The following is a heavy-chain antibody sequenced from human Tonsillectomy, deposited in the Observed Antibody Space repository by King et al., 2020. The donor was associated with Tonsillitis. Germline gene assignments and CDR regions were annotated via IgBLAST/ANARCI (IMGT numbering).Heavy chain of an antibody. D-gene: IGHD6-13*01. CDR2: ISGSGGST. CDR3: AKVLEQLVLGCFDL. CDR1: GFTFNNYA. Sequence: VQLVESGGGLVQPGGSLRLSCAASGFTFNNYAMSWVRQAPGKGLEWVSIISGSGGSTYYADSVKGRFTISRDNSKNTLYLQMNSLRAEDTAVYYCAKVLEQLVLGCFDLWGRGTLVRVSS. V-gene: IGHV3-23*04. J-gene: IGHJ2*01.